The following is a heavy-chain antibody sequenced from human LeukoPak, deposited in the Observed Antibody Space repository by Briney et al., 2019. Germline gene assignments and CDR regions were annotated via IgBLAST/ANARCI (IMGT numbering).Heavy chain of an antibody. V-gene: IGHV4-59*01. CDR3: ARVPRYYYYMDV. J-gene: IGHJ6*03. Sequence: PSETLSLTCTVSGGSISSYYWSWIRQPPGKGLEWIGYIYDSGSTNYNPSLKSRVTISVDTSKNQFSLKLSFVTAADTALYYCARVPRYYYYMDVWGKGTTVTVSS. CDR2: IYDSGST. CDR1: GGSISSYY.